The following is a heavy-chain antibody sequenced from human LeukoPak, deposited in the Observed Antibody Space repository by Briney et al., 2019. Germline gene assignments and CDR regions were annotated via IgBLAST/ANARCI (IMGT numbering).Heavy chain of an antibody. J-gene: IGHJ6*03. CDR1: GYTFTSYA. D-gene: IGHD6-19*01. CDR3: ARKVGSGWYYYYMDV. Sequence: ASVKVSCKASGYTFTSYAMNWVRQAPGQGLEWMGWINTNTGNPTYAQGSTGRFVFSLDTSVSTAYLQISSLKAEDTAVYYCARKVGSGWYYYYMDVWGKGTTVTVSS. V-gene: IGHV7-4-1*02. CDR2: INTNTGNP.